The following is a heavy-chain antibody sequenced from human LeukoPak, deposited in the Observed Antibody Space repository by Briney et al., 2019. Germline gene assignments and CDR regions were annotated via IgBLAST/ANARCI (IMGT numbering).Heavy chain of an antibody. D-gene: IGHD4-23*01. J-gene: IGHJ4*02. V-gene: IGHV4-59*12. CDR2: IYYSGST. Sequence: SETLSLTCTVSGGSISSYYWSWIRQPPGKGLEWIGYIYYSGSTNYNPSLKSRVTISVDTSKNQFSLKLNSVTAADTAVYYCARDRLRWPKIDYWGQGTLVTVS. CDR3: ARDRLRWPKIDY. CDR1: GGSISSYY.